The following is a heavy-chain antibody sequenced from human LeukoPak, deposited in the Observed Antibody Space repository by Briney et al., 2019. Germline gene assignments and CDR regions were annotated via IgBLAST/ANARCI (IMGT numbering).Heavy chain of an antibody. CDR3: ARRCSSSCRAFDI. V-gene: IGHV3-11*01. CDR1: GGSISSYY. Sequence: LSLTCTVSGGSISSYYWSWIRQPPGKGLEWVSYISSSGSTIYYADSVKGRFTISRDNAKNSLYLQMNSLRAEYTAVYYCARRCSSSCRAFDIWGQGTMVTVSS. D-gene: IGHD6-13*01. CDR2: ISSSGSTI. J-gene: IGHJ3*02.